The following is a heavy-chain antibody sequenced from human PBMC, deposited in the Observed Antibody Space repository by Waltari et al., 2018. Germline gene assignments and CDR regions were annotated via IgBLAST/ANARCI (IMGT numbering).Heavy chain of an antibody. CDR3: ARELELGHFDY. J-gene: IGHJ4*02. Sequence: QVQLVESGGGVVQPGRSLRLSCAASGFTFSSYAMHWVRQAPGKGLEWVAVISYDGSNKDYADSVKGRFTISRDNSKNTLYLQMNSLRAEDTAVYYCARELELGHFDYWGQGTLVTVSS. CDR2: ISYDGSNK. CDR1: GFTFSSYA. D-gene: IGHD6-6*01. V-gene: IGHV3-30*01.